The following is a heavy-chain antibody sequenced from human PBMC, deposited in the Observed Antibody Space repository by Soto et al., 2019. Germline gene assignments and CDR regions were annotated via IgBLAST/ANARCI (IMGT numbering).Heavy chain of an antibody. V-gene: IGHV3-33*01. J-gene: IGHJ4*02. CDR2: IWYDGSNK. CDR3: ARDQVGCSGGSCYSPPDY. CDR1: GFTFSSYD. D-gene: IGHD2-15*01. Sequence: QVQLVESGGGVVQPGRSLRLSCAASGFTFSSYDMHWVRQAPGKGLEWVAVIWYDGSNKYYADSVKGRFTISRDNSKNTLYLQMNSLRAEDTAVYYCARDQVGCSGGSCYSPPDYWGQGTLVTVSS.